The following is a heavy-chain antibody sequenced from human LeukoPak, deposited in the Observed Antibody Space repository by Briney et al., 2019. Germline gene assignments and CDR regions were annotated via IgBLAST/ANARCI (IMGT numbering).Heavy chain of an antibody. Sequence: PSETLSLTGTVSGGSISSYYWSWIRQPAGKGLEWIGRIYTSGSTNYNPSLKSRVTMSVDTSKNQFSLKLSSVTAADTAVYYCARDLRSQNSNYYYYYMDVWGKGTTVTVSS. CDR1: GGSISSYY. CDR2: IYTSGST. CDR3: ARDLRSQNSNYYYYYMDV. V-gene: IGHV4-4*07. D-gene: IGHD1-26*01. J-gene: IGHJ6*03.